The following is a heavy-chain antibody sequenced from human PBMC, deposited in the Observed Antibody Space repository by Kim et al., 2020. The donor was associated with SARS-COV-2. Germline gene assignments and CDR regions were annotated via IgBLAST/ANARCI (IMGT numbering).Heavy chain of an antibody. Sequence: SETLSLTCTVSGGSISSSSYYWGWIRQPPGKGLEWIGSIYYSGSTYYNPSLKSRVTISVDTSKNQFSLKLSSVTAADTAVYYCARHWDVVVPAARVWFDPWGQGTLVTVSS. D-gene: IGHD2-2*01. CDR1: GGSISSSSYY. V-gene: IGHV4-39*01. CDR3: ARHWDVVVPAARVWFDP. J-gene: IGHJ5*02. CDR2: IYYSGST.